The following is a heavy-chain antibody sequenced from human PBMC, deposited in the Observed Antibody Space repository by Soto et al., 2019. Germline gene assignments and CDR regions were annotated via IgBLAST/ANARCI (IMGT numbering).Heavy chain of an antibody. CDR2: ISGSGRAT. V-gene: IGHV3-48*01. CDR3: ARDGGVAYDMDV. D-gene: IGHD3-16*01. J-gene: IGHJ6*02. CDR1: GFTFSRYS. Sequence: EVQLVESGGGLVQPGGSLRLSCTVSGFTFSRYSINWVRQAPGEGLEWVSYISGSGRATLYADSVKGRFTISRDNGKKSLYLQMKSLRADDTAVYYCARDGGVAYDMDVWGQGTTVTVSS.